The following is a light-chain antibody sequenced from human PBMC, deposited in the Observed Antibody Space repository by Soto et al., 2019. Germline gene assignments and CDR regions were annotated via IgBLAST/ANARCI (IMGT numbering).Light chain of an antibody. CDR3: VQHNTYPLP. V-gene: IGKV1-17*01. CDR1: QGIRNE. CDR2: AAS. Sequence: DIQMTQSPSSLSASVGDRVTITCRASQGIRNELGWYQQKPGKAPKRLIYAASSLQSRVPSRFSGSGFGTEFALTISSRQPEDFATDYCVQHNTYPLPVGGGTKVEI. J-gene: IGKJ4*01.